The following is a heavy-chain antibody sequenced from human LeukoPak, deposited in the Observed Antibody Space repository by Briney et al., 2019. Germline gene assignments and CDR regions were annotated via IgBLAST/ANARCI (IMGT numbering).Heavy chain of an antibody. D-gene: IGHD6-19*01. V-gene: IGHV3-53*01. CDR3: ASHSSGWYGDDY. CDR1: GFTVSSNY. Sequence: GGSLRLSCAASGFTVSSNYMSWVRQAPGKGLEWVSVIYSGGSTYYADSVKGRFTISRDNSKNTLYLQMNSLRAEDTAVYYCASHSSGWYGDDYWGQGTLVTVSS. J-gene: IGHJ4*02. CDR2: IYSGGST.